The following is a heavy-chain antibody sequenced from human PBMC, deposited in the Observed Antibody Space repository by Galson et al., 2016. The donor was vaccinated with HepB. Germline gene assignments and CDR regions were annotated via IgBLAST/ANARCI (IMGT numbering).Heavy chain of an antibody. V-gene: IGHV1-8*01. Sequence: VRQATGQGLEWMGWMNPNSDNTGYAQKFQGRVTMTRNTSISTAYMELSSLRSEDTAVYYCASSHYGSGSFDPWGQGTLVTVSS. J-gene: IGHJ5*02. CDR3: ASSHYGSGSFDP. CDR2: MNPNSDNT. D-gene: IGHD3-10*01.